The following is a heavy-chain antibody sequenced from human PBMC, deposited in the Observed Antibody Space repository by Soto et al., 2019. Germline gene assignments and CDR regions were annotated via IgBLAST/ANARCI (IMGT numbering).Heavy chain of an antibody. CDR3: ARGPRNWGVDY. D-gene: IGHD7-27*01. J-gene: IGHJ4*02. V-gene: IGHV1-8*02. Sequence: ASVKVSCKASGYTFTSYAMHWVRQAPGQGLEWMGWMNPNNGNTAYAQKFQGRVTMTRDTSKSTAFMELSSLTSEDTAVYYCARGPRNWGVDYWGQGTLVTVSS. CDR2: MNPNNGNT. CDR1: GYTFTSYA.